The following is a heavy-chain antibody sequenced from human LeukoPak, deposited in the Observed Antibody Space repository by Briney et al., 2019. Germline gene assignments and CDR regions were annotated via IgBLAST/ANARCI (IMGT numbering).Heavy chain of an antibody. V-gene: IGHV3-74*01. D-gene: IGHD3-3*01. J-gene: IGHJ4*02. CDR2: INSGGSST. Sequence: GGSLRLSCAASGFTFSTYWMHWVRQAPGKGLVWVSRINSGGSSTTYADSVKGRFTISRDNAKNTLYLQMNSLRAEDTAVYYCARGVGDFWSAYYGLDYWGQGTLVTVSS. CDR3: ARGVGDFWSAYYGLDY. CDR1: GFTFSTYW.